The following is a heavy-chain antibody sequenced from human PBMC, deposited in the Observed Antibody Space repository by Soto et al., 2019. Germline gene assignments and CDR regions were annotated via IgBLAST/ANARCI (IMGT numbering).Heavy chain of an antibody. Sequence: QVQRVQSGAEVKKPGASVKVSCKASGYTFTSYGINWVRQAPGQGLEWMGWISAYNGNTNYAQKVQGRVTMTTDTSTSTAYMELRSLRSDDTAVYYCVRDKGDGSGSYCGYWGQGTLVTVCS. CDR2: ISAYNGNT. CDR3: VRDKGDGSGSYCGY. CDR1: GYTFTSYG. J-gene: IGHJ4*02. D-gene: IGHD3-10*01. V-gene: IGHV1-18*01.